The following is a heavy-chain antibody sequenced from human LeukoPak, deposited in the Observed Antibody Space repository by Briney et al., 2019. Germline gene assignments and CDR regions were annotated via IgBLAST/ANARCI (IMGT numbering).Heavy chain of an antibody. CDR2: IYYSGST. CDR1: GGSISSSSYY. J-gene: IGHJ4*02. Sequence: SETLSLTCTVSGGSISSSSYYWGWIRQPPGKGLEWIGSIYYSGSTYYNPSLKSRVTISVDTSKNQFSLKLSSVTAADTAVYYCARGVGIYYDFWSGSGSGAPYYFDYWGQGTLVTVSS. V-gene: IGHV4-39*07. D-gene: IGHD3-3*01. CDR3: ARGVGIYYDFWSGSGSGAPYYFDY.